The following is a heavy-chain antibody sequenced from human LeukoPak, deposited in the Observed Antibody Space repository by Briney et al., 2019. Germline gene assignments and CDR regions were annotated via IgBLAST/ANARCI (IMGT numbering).Heavy chain of an antibody. D-gene: IGHD2-15*01. Sequence: PGGSLRLSCAASGFTFSSNSMSWVRQALGKGLEWVSAINYSGDATYYVDSVKGRFTISRDNSKNTLYLQMNSLRAEDTAIYYCAKGYCSGGNCYQYFDYWGQGTLVTVAS. J-gene: IGHJ4*02. CDR1: GFTFSSNS. CDR2: INYSGDAT. V-gene: IGHV3-23*01. CDR3: AKGYCSGGNCYQYFDY.